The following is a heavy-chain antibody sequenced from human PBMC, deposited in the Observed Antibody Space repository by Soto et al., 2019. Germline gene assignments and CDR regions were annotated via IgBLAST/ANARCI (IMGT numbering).Heavy chain of an antibody. CDR2: ISAYNGNT. CDR3: ARDGSSGYSYDYYYYYGMDV. V-gene: IGHV1-18*01. Sequence: ASVKVSCKASGYTFTSYGISWVRQAPGQGLEWMGWISAYNGNTNYAQKLQGRVTMTTDTSTSTAYMELRSLRSDDTAVYYCARDGSSGYSYDYYYYYGMDVWGQGTTVTVSS. CDR1: GYTFTSYG. D-gene: IGHD5-18*01. J-gene: IGHJ6*02.